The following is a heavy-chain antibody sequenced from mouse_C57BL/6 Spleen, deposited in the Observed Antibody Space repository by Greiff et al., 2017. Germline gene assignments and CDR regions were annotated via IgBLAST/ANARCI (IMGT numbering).Heavy chain of an antibody. CDR2: IDPETGGT. V-gene: IGHV1-15*01. Sequence: VQLQQSGAELVRPGASVTLSCKASGYTFTDYEMHWVKQTPVHGLEWIGAIDPETGGTAYNQKFKGKAILTADKSSSTAYMELRSLTSEDSAVYYCTREGYYGSSPSFDYWGQGTTLTVSS. D-gene: IGHD1-1*01. J-gene: IGHJ2*01. CDR1: GYTFTDYE. CDR3: TREGYYGSSPSFDY.